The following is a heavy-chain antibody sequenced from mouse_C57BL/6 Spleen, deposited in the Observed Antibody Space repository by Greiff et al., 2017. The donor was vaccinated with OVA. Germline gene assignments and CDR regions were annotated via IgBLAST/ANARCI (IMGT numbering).Heavy chain of an antibody. CDR2: INPNNGGT. D-gene: IGHD1-1*01. J-gene: IGHJ1*03. V-gene: IGHV1-26*01. CDR3: ARWGYGSSYGYFDV. CDR1: GYTFTDYY. Sequence: VQLQQSGPELVKPGASVKISCKASGYTFTDYYMNWVKQSHGKSLEWIGDINPNNGGTSYNQKFKGKATLTVDKSSSTAYMELRSLTSEDSAVYYGARWGYGSSYGYFDVWGTGTTVTVSS.